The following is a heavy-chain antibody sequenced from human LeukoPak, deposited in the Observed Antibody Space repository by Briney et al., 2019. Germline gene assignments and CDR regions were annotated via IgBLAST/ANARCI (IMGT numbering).Heavy chain of an antibody. CDR1: GGSISSSSYY. Sequence: SETLSLTCTVSGGSISSSSYYWGWIRQPPGKGLEWIGSIYYSGSTYYNPYLKRRVTISVDTSKNQFSLKLSSVTAADTAVYYCARHRYYDFWSGYQLAYFDYWGQGTLVTVSS. D-gene: IGHD3-3*01. V-gene: IGHV4-39*01. CDR3: ARHRYYDFWSGYQLAYFDY. CDR2: IYYSGST. J-gene: IGHJ4*02.